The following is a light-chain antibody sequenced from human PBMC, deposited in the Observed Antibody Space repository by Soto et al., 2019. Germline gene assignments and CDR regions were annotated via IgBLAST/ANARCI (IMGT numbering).Light chain of an antibody. V-gene: IGKV3-11*01. J-gene: IGKJ4*01. Sequence: EVVFTHSPATLSLSPGERATLSCRASQSVSSFLAWYQQKPGQAPRLLIFDASNRATGIPARFSGSGSGTDFTLTISSLESEDFAVYYCQQRSNWLTFGGGTKVDIK. CDR1: QSVSSF. CDR2: DAS. CDR3: QQRSNWLT.